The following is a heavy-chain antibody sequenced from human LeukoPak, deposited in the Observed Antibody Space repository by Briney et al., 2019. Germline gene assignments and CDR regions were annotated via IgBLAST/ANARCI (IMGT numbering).Heavy chain of an antibody. V-gene: IGHV4-59*01. J-gene: IGHJ4*02. D-gene: IGHD3-3*01. CDR3: AREGDFWSGLRGFDY. CDR2: IYYSGST. CDR1: GGSISSYS. Sequence: SETLSLTCTVSGGSISSYSWSWIRQPPGKGLEWIGYIYYSGSTNYNPSLKSRVTISVDTSKSQSSLKLSSVSAADTAVYYCAREGDFWSGLRGFDYWGQGTLVTVSS.